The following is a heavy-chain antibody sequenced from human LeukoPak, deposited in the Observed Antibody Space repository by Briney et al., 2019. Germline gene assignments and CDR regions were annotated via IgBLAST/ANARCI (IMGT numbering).Heavy chain of an antibody. CDR1: GFTFGDYA. CDR2: ISGSGGST. J-gene: IGHJ4*02. D-gene: IGHD3-10*01. V-gene: IGHV3-23*01. CDR3: AKSMVRGVIPFDY. Sequence: PGGSLRLSCTASGFTFGDYAMSWFRQAPGKGLEWVSAISGSGGSTYYADSVKGRFTISRDNSKNTLYLQMNSLRAEDRAVYYCAKSMVRGVIPFDYWGQGTLVTVSS.